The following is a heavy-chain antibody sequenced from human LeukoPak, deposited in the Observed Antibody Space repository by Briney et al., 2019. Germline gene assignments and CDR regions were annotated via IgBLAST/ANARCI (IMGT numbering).Heavy chain of an antibody. CDR1: GFTVSNNY. CDR3: ARGPNYGDYGGQ. V-gene: IGHV3-53*01. Sequence: AGGSLRLSCVASGFTVSNNYMSWVRQAPGKGLERVSLIYGGGTTYYADSVKGRFTISSDSSKDTVYLQMNSLRAEDTAVYYCARGPNYGDYGGQWGQGTLVTVSS. D-gene: IGHD4-17*01. CDR2: IYGGGTT. J-gene: IGHJ4*02.